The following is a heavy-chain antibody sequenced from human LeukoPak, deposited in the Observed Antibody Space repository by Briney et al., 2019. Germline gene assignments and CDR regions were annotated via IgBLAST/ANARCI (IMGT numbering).Heavy chain of an antibody. V-gene: IGHV1-2*02. D-gene: IGHD1-26*01. J-gene: IGHJ4*02. CDR3: ARSPGWVGVTAIDY. CDR2: INPNSGGT. CDR1: GYTFTGYY. Sequence: ASVKVSCKASGYTFTGYYMHWVRQAPGQGLEWMGWINPNSGGTNYAQKFQGRVTMTRDTSISTAYMELSRLRSDDTAVYYCARSPGWVGVTAIDYWGQGTLVTVSS.